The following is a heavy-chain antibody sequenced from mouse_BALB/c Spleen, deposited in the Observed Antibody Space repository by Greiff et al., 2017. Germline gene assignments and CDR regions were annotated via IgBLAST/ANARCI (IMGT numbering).Heavy chain of an antibody. CDR2: ISSGGSYT. V-gene: IGHV5-6-4*01. D-gene: IGHD1-1*01. J-gene: IGHJ2*01. CDR3: TREGTTVVATNYFDD. Sequence: EVMLVESGGGLVKPGGSLKLSCAASGFTFSSYTMSWVRQTPEKRLEWVATISSGGSYTYYPDSVKGRFTISRDNAKNTLYLQMSSLKSEDTAMYYCTREGTTVVATNYFDDWGQGTTLTVSS. CDR1: GFTFSSYT.